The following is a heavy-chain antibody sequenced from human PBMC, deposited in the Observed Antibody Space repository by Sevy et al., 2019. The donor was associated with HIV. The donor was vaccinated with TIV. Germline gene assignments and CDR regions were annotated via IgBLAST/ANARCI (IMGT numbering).Heavy chain of an antibody. D-gene: IGHD6-19*01. CDR2: SSWNSGSI. Sequence: GGSLRLSCVASGFTFDDYAMHWVRQAPGKGPEWVSGSSWNSGSIGYGESVKGRFTISRDNAKNSLYLQMNSLRVEDTALYYCAKGIGYSNGWYSWFDSWGQGTLVTVSS. CDR3: AKGIGYSNGWYSWFDS. J-gene: IGHJ5*01. V-gene: IGHV3-9*01. CDR1: GFTFDDYA.